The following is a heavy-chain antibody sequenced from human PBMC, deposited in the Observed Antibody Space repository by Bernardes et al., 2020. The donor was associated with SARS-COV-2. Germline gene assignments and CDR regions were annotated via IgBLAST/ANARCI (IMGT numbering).Heavy chain of an antibody. CDR2: ISDDGT. CDR1: GFILSNYW. V-gene: IGHV3-74*01. J-gene: IGHJ2*01. CDR3: GKRALAGAHWYFDV. Sequence: GGSLRLSCAAFGFILSNYWMHWVRQVPGKGLVWVSRISDDGTTYADSVKGRFTISRDRAKNTLYLQMNSLRVEDTAVYYCGKRALAGAHWYFDVWGRGTLVTVSS. D-gene: IGHD6-19*01.